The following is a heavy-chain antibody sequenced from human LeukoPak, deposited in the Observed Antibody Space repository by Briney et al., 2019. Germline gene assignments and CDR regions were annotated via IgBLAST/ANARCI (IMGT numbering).Heavy chain of an antibody. CDR1: GFTFSSYG. Sequence: GGSLRLSCAASGFTFSSYGMHWVRQAPGKGLEWVANIKQDGSAKYYVDSVKGRFTISRDNAKNSLYLQMNSLRAEDTAVYYCAKEVAGSGSYWGQGTLVTVSS. CDR3: AKEVAGSGSY. D-gene: IGHD6-19*01. CDR2: IKQDGSAK. V-gene: IGHV3-7*03. J-gene: IGHJ4*02.